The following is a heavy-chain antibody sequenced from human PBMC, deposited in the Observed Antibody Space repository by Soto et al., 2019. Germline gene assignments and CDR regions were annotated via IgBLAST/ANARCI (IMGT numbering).Heavy chain of an antibody. CDR3: ARAHPSWYAVDYYYGMDV. CDR2: ISGGGSTI. J-gene: IGHJ6*02. D-gene: IGHD6-13*01. CDR1: GFTFSDYY. V-gene: IGHV3-11*01. Sequence: GGSLRLSCAASGFTFSDYYMNWIRQAPGKGLEWVSCISGGGSTIYYADSVKGRFTISRDNAKNSLYLQMNSLRAEDTAVYYCARAHPSWYAVDYYYGMDVWGQGTTVTVSS.